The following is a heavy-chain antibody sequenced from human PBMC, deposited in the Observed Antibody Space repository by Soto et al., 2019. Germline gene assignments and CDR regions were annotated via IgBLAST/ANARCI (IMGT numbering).Heavy chain of an antibody. V-gene: IGHV4-30-4*01. CDR3: ARQFYGSGSRGAFDI. D-gene: IGHD3-10*01. CDR2: IYNSVSI. Sequence: PSETLSLTCTVSGGSVSSGGYFWSWIRQPPGKGLEWIGHIYNSVSIYGNPSLKSRLTISVDTSKNQFSLKLSSVTAADTAVYYCARQFYGSGSRGAFDIWGQGTMVTVSS. CDR1: GGSVSSGGYF. J-gene: IGHJ3*02.